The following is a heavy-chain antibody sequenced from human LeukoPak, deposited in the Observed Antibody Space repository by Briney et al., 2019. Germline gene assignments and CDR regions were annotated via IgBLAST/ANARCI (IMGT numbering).Heavy chain of an antibody. CDR1: GGSFSGYY. CDR2: INHSGST. D-gene: IGHD1-26*01. V-gene: IGHV4-34*01. Sequence: SETLSLTCAVYGGSFSGYYWSWIRQPPGKGLEWIGEINHSGSTNYNPSLKSRVTISVDTSKNQFSLKLSSVTAVDTAVYYCARGLGGTFDPWGQGTLVTVSS. J-gene: IGHJ5*02. CDR3: ARGLGGTFDP.